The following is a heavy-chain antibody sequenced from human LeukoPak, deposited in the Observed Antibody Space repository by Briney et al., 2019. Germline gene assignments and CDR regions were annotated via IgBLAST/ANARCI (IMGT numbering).Heavy chain of an antibody. Sequence: YPGGSLRLSCAASGFTFSSYAMSWVRQAPGKGLEWVSGISYSGGSTYYADSVKGRFTISRDNSKNTLYLEMNSLRAEDTAVYYCAKVKDEAVPGTSTDVVFDLWGRGTLVTVSS. CDR2: ISYSGGST. CDR3: AKVKDEAVPGTSTDVVFDL. CDR1: GFTFSSYA. D-gene: IGHD6-19*01. V-gene: IGHV3-23*01. J-gene: IGHJ2*01.